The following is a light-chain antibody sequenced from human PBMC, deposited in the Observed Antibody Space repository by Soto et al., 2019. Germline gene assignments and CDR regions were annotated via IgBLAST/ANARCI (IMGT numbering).Light chain of an antibody. V-gene: IGLV4-69*01. Sequence: QAVVTQSPSASASLGASVKLTCTLSSGHSNYAIAWHQQQPEKGPRYLMKVNSGGSHIKGDGIPDRFSGSSSGAERYLFISSLQSDDEADYYCQTWGTGSAIVVFGGGTQLTVL. CDR2: VNSGGSH. CDR3: QTWGTGSAIVV. J-gene: IGLJ7*01. CDR1: SGHSNYA.